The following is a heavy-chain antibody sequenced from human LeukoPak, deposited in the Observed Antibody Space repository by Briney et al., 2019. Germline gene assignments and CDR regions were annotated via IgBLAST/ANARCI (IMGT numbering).Heavy chain of an antibody. CDR1: GYSFTSYW. Sequence: GESLKISCKGSGYSFTSYWIGWVRQMPGKGLEWMGIIYPGDSDTRYSPSFQGQVTISADKSISTAYLQLSSLQASDTAMYYCARGEYYYDSSGYYYFNWFDPWGQGTLVTVSS. V-gene: IGHV5-51*01. J-gene: IGHJ5*02. D-gene: IGHD3-22*01. CDR3: ARGEYYYDSSGYYYFNWFDP. CDR2: IYPGDSDT.